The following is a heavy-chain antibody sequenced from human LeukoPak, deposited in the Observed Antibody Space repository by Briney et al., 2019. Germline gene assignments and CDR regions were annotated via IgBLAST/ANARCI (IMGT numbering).Heavy chain of an antibody. Sequence: GASVKVSCKASGYTFTSYHMHWVRQAPGQGLEWVGIINPSGGSTTYAQKFQGRVTMTRDMSTSTVYMELSSLRSDDTAVYYCAREVLPPFYGDNGNPHYYYYYMDVWGKGTTVTVSS. J-gene: IGHJ6*03. CDR3: AREVLPPFYGDNGNPHYYYYYMDV. V-gene: IGHV1-46*01. D-gene: IGHD4-17*01. CDR1: GYTFTSYH. CDR2: INPSGGST.